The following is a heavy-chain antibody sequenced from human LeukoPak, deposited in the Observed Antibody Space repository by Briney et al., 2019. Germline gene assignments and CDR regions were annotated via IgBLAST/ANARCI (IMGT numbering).Heavy chain of an antibody. Sequence: WASVKVSCKASGYTFTGYYMHWVRQAPGQGLEWMGWINPNSGGTNYAQKFQGRVTMTRDTSISTAYMELSRLRSDDTAVYYRSRDRFTVIVYSFDIWGQGTMVTVSS. CDR2: INPNSGGT. J-gene: IGHJ3*02. CDR1: GYTFTGYY. CDR3: SRDRFTVIVYSFDI. D-gene: IGHD3-22*01. V-gene: IGHV1-2*02.